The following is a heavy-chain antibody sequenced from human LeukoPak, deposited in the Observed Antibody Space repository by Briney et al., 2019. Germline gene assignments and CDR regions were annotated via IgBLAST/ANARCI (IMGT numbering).Heavy chain of an antibody. CDR3: ARHSSSWSRGY. D-gene: IGHD6-13*01. Sequence: SETLSLTCTVSGGSISSYYWSWIRQPPGKGLEWIGYIYYSGSTNYNPSLKSRVTISVDTSKNQFSLKLSSVTAADTAVYYCARHSSSWSRGYWGQGTLVTVSS. CDR1: GGSISSYY. J-gene: IGHJ4*02. CDR2: IYYSGST. V-gene: IGHV4-59*08.